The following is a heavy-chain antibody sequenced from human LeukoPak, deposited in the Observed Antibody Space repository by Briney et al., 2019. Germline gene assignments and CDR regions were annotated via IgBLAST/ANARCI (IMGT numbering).Heavy chain of an antibody. J-gene: IGHJ4*02. D-gene: IGHD6-19*01. Sequence: PSETLSLTCTVSGGSISSYYWSWIRQPPGKGLEWIGYIYYSGSTNYNPSLKSRVTISVDTSKNQFSLKLSSVTAADTAVYYCARIDSSGWYYFDYWGQGTLDTVSS. V-gene: IGHV4-59*01. CDR2: IYYSGST. CDR1: GGSISSYY. CDR3: ARIDSSGWYYFDY.